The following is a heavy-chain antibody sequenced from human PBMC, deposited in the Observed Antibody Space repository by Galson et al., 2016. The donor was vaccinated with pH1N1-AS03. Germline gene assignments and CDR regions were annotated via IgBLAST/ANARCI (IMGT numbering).Heavy chain of an antibody. CDR1: GFSFSSYW. V-gene: IGHV3-7*03. CDR3: ARTITAES. CDR2: INEDGTAK. D-gene: IGHD1-20*01. J-gene: IGHJ5*02. Sequence: SLRLSCAASGFSFSSYWMTWVRQAPGKGLEWVATINEDGTAKNYLDSLQGRLSISTDNAKNSPHLEMNSLRDEDTAFYYCARTITAESWGQGTLVTVSS.